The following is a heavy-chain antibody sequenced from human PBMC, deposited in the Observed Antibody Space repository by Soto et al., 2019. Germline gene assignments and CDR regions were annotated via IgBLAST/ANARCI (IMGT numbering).Heavy chain of an antibody. CDR1: GFTFSSYV. J-gene: IGHJ6*02. CDR3: AHPYYSASSYYGIDV. Sequence: EVQLLESGGGLVQPGGSLRLSCAASGFTFSSYVMNWVRQAPGKGLEWVSGISGSGSNTYYADPVKGRFTISRDNSNDTLYLQMNSLRAEDMAVYYCAHPYYSASSYYGIDVWGRATTVTVSS. V-gene: IGHV3-23*01. D-gene: IGHD3-10*01. CDR2: ISGSGSNT.